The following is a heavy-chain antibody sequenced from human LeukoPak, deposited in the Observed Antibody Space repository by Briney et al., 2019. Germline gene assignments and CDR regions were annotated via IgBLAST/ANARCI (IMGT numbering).Heavy chain of an antibody. CDR2: IYSDDTT. J-gene: IGHJ3*01. CDR3: AREYSSSFHAFDV. CDR1: GFTVSRKY. V-gene: IGHV3-53*01. D-gene: IGHD3-22*01. Sequence: PGGSLRLSCAASGFTVSRKYMSWVPQAPGKGLEWVSVIYSDDTTYYADSVKGRFTVSRDNSKNTLFLQMNSLRAEDTAVYYCAREYSSSFHAFDVWGQGTMVTVSS.